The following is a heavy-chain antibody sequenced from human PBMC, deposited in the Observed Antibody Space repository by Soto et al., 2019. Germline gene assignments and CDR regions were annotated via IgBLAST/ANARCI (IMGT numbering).Heavy chain of an antibody. Sequence: ASVKVSCKASGYTFTSCGITWVRQAPGQGLEWMGWISVYNGNTNYAQNLQGRVTMTTDTSASIAYMELSSLRSEGTAVYYCAREPLCGGRCYVNYFDPWGQGTLVTVSS. CDR1: GYTFTSCG. CDR2: ISVYNGNT. J-gene: IGHJ5*02. D-gene: IGHD2-15*01. V-gene: IGHV1-18*01. CDR3: AREPLCGGRCYVNYFDP.